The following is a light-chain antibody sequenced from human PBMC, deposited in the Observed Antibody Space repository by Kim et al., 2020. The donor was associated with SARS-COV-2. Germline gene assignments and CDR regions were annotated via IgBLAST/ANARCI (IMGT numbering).Light chain of an antibody. Sequence: QSALTQPASVSGSPGQSITISCAGTNSDIGSYNLVSWYQQRPGKAPKLMIYEVTNRFSGSRSGNTASLTISGLQAEDEADYYCCSHASGSNWVFGGGTQLTVL. CDR1: NSDIGSYNL. CDR3: CSHASGSNWV. CDR2: EVT. J-gene: IGLJ3*02. V-gene: IGLV2-23*02.